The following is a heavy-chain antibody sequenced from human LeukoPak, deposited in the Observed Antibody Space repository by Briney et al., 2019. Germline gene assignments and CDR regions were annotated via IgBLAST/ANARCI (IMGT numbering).Heavy chain of an antibody. CDR1: GYTFTGYY. V-gene: IGHV1-2*02. CDR3: ARVSIAAAGTIFDY. J-gene: IGHJ4*02. CDR2: INPNSGGT. Sequence: AASVKVSCKASGYTFTGYYMHWVRQAPGQGLEWMGWINPNSGGTNYAQKFQGRVTMTRDTSTSTVYMELSSLRSEDTAVCYCARVSIAAAGTIFDYWGQGTLVTVSS. D-gene: IGHD6-13*01.